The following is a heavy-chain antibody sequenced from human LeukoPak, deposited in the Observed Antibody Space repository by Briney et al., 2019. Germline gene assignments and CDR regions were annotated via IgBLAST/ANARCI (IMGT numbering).Heavy chain of an antibody. CDR1: GGSISSYY. D-gene: IGHD1-26*01. Sequence: SETLSLTCTVSGGSISSYYWNWIRQPPGKGLEWIGYIYYSGSTNYNPSLKSRVTMSVDTSKNPFSLNLRSVTAADTAVYYCARAREFTGSEPDAFDIWGQGTMVAVSS. V-gene: IGHV4-59*01. J-gene: IGHJ3*02. CDR3: ARAREFTGSEPDAFDI. CDR2: IYYSGST.